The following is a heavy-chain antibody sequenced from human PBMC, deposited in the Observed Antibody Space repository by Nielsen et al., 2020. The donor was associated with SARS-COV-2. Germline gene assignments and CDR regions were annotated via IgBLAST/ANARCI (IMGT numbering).Heavy chain of an antibody. CDR1: GGSISSGGYY. Sequence: SETLSLTCTVSGGSISSGGYYWSWIRQHPGKSLEWIGYIYYSGSTYYNPSLKSRVTMSVDTSKNQFSLKLSSVTAADTAVYYCARDRRGGYDILTGANWFDPWGQGTLVTVSS. J-gene: IGHJ5*02. V-gene: IGHV4-31*03. D-gene: IGHD3-9*01. CDR3: ARDRRGGYDILTGANWFDP. CDR2: IYYSGST.